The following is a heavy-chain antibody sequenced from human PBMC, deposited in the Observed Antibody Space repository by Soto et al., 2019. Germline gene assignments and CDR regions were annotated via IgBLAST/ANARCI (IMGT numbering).Heavy chain of an antibody. CDR3: ARDYDSICYPRYYFDS. J-gene: IGHJ4*02. D-gene: IGHD3-22*01. Sequence: QVQLVESGGGVVQPGRSLRLSCAASGFTFSSYGMHWVRQAPGKGLEWVAVIWYDGSNKYYADSVKGRFTISRDNSKNTLYLQMNSLRAQHTAGSYCARDYDSICYPRYYFDSWGQGTLVTVSS. CDR2: IWYDGSNK. CDR1: GFTFSSYG. V-gene: IGHV3-33*01.